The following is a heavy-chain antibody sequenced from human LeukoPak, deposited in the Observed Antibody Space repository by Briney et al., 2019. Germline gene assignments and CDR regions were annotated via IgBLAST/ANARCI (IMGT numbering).Heavy chain of an antibody. V-gene: IGHV7-4-1*02. CDR2: INTNTGNP. D-gene: IGHD3-3*01. Sequence: GASVKVSCKASNYTFTSYGISWVRQAPGQGLEWMGWINTNTGNPTYAQAFTGRFVFSLDTSVITAYLQISSLKAEDTAVYYCARGSPHTYYDFWSGYSNFDYWGQGTLVTVSS. J-gene: IGHJ4*02. CDR3: ARGSPHTYYDFWSGYSNFDY. CDR1: NYTFTSYG.